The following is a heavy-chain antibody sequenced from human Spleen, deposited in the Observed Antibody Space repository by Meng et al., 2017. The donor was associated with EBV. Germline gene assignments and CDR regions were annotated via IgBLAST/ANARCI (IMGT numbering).Heavy chain of an antibody. CDR1: AFPFICYD. D-gene: IGHD1-26*01. CDR3: FSCYSACALGY. V-gene: IGHV3-74*01. Sequence: EVPVVQFRGRLVHPAVSLTLAFAASAFPFICYDMHCVLQFPGHGLVWFSRIQTDGSTKTYADSMKLPFTISLDNANNTVYLHMHSLSSEVTAVYYCFSCYSACALGYWGQGTLVTVSS. J-gene: IGHJ4*02. CDR2: IQTDGSTK.